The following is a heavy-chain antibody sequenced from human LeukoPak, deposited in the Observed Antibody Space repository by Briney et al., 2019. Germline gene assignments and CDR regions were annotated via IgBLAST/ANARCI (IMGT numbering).Heavy chain of an antibody. Sequence: SETLSLTCTVSGGSISSGSYYYSWIRQPAGKGLEWIGHIYYLGSTSYNPSLRSRVTISMDASKNQFSLTLTSVTAADTAVYYCARYEDAFDIWGQGTMVTVSS. CDR3: ARYEDAFDI. CDR1: GGSISSGSYY. CDR2: IYYLGST. D-gene: IGHD3-16*01. J-gene: IGHJ3*02. V-gene: IGHV4-61*10.